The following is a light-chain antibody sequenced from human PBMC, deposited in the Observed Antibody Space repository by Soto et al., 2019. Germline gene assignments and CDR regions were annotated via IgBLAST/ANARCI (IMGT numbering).Light chain of an antibody. CDR2: AAS. Sequence: DIQMTQSPSSLSGSVGDRVTITCRASESISRHLNLYQQKPGKAPKLLIYAASSLQNGVPSRFRGGGSGTDFTLTISNLQPEDFATYYCQQTYTTLSITFGQGTRLDIK. J-gene: IGKJ5*01. V-gene: IGKV1-39*01. CDR1: ESISRH. CDR3: QQTYTTLSIT.